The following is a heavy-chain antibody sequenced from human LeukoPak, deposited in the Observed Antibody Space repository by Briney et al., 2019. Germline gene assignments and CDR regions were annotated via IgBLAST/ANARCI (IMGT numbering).Heavy chain of an antibody. CDR1: GFTFSTYW. Sequence: GGSLRLSCTASGFTFSTYWMTWVRQAPGKGLEWVANIKTDGTEEYYADSVKGRFTISRDNAKNSLYLHMKSLRVDDTAVYYCARRLVGGTDYFDYWGQGRLVTVSS. J-gene: IGHJ4*02. D-gene: IGHD1-26*01. CDR2: IKTDGTEE. CDR3: ARRLVGGTDYFDY. V-gene: IGHV3-7*01.